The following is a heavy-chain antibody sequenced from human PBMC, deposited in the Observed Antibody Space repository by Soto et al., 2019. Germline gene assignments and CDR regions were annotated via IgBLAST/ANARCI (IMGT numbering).Heavy chain of an antibody. CDR3: ARVPSTRDIWSYGVGGRYYYYYMDV. J-gene: IGHJ6*03. CDR2: IKQDGSER. CDR1: GFTFSSYC. V-gene: IGHV3-7*04. D-gene: IGHD1-7*01. Sequence: EVQLVESGGGLVQPGGSLRLSCAASGFTFSSYCMTWVRQAPGKGLEWVAHIKQDGSERYYVDSVKGRFTISRDNAKNSLYLQMNSLRAEDTAVYYCARVPSTRDIWSYGVGGRYYYYYMDVWGKGTTVTVSS.